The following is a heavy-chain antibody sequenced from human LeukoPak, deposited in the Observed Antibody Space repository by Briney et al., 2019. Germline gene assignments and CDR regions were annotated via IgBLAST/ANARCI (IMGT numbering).Heavy chain of an antibody. J-gene: IGHJ4*02. CDR2: IYYTGST. Sequence: SETQSLTCTVSGDSIRNSGYFWGWIRQPPGKGLEWIGSIYYTGSTYYNPSLRSRVNISVDTSRNQVSLNLSSVSAADTAVFYCAQIRGYSYGSGYFVLWGQGTLVTVSS. V-gene: IGHV4-39*01. CDR3: AQIRGYSYGSGYFVL. CDR1: GDSIRNSGYF. D-gene: IGHD5-18*01.